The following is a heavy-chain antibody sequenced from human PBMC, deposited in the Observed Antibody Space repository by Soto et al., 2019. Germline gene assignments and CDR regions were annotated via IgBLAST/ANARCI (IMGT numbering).Heavy chain of an antibody. V-gene: IGHV1-69*13. Sequence: SVKVSCKASGGTFSSYAISWVRQAPGQGLEWMGGIIPIFGTANYAQKFQGRVTITADESTSTAYMELSSLRSEDTAVYYCARRYCSSTSCYHDAFDIWGQGTMVTV. CDR3: ARRYCSSTSCYHDAFDI. CDR2: IIPIFGTA. J-gene: IGHJ3*02. CDR1: GGTFSSYA. D-gene: IGHD2-2*01.